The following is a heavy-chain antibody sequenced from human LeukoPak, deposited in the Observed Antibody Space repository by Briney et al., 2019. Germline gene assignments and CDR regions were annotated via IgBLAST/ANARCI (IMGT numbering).Heavy chain of an antibody. CDR1: GFTFSSYN. V-gene: IGHV3-21*01. J-gene: IGHJ4*02. D-gene: IGHD1-26*01. CDR3: AREELSY. CDR2: ISRSSDYI. Sequence: PWGSLRLSCAASGFTFSSYNMNWVRQAPGKGLEWVSSISRSSDYIYYADSVKGRFTISRDNAKNSLYLQMNSLRAEDTAVYYCAREELSYWGQGTLVIVSS.